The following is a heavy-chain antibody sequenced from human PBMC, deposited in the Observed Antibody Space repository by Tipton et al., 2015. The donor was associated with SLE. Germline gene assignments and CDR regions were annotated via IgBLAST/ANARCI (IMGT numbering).Heavy chain of an antibody. V-gene: IGHV4-31*03. J-gene: IGHJ4*02. CDR3: VRGSTFYDF. Sequence: TLSLTCTVSGGSISSGGHYWSWIRQQPGKGLEWIGYIYYNGNTDSNPSLKSRLMMSVDRSKNQFSLNLNSVTAADTAMYYCVRGSTFYDFWGQGALVTVSS. CDR2: IYYNGNT. D-gene: IGHD1-26*01. CDR1: GGSISSGGHY.